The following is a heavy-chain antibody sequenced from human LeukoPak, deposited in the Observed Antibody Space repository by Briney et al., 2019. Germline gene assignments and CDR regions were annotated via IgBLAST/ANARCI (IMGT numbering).Heavy chain of an antibody. V-gene: IGHV1-8*01. Sequence: ASVKVSCKASGYTFTSYDINWVRQATGQGLEWMGWMNPNSGKTGYAQKFQGRVTITRNTSISTAYMELSGLRSEDTAVYYCARGTLDTAMVHYYYYYYMDVWGKGTTVTVSS. CDR3: ARGTLDTAMVHYYYYYYMDV. CDR2: MNPNSGKT. J-gene: IGHJ6*03. CDR1: GYTFTSYD. D-gene: IGHD5-18*01.